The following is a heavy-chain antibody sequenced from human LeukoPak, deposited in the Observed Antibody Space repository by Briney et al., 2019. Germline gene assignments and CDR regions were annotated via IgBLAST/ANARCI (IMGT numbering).Heavy chain of an antibody. Sequence: SETLSLTCTVSGGSISSHYWSWIRQPPGKGLEWIGYIYYSGSTNYNPSLKSRDTISVDTSKNQFSLKLSSVTAADTAVYYCARSEMATISPFDYWGQGTLVTVSS. J-gene: IGHJ4*02. CDR1: GGSISSHY. V-gene: IGHV4-59*11. CDR2: IYYSGST. D-gene: IGHD5-24*01. CDR3: ARSEMATISPFDY.